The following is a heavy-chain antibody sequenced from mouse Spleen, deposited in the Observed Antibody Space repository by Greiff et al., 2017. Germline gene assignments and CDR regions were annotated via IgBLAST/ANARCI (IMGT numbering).Heavy chain of an antibody. CDR3: ARTTATYYYAMDY. D-gene: IGHD1-2*01. V-gene: IGHV5-17*01. CDR1: GFTFSDYG. J-gene: IGHJ4*01. Sequence: DVQLVESGGGLVKPGGSLKLSCAASGFTFSDYGMHWVRQAPEKGLEWVAYISSGSSTIYYADTVKGRFTISRDNAKNTLFLQMTSLRSEDTAMYYCARTTATYYYAMDYWGQGTSVTVSS. CDR2: ISSGSSTI.